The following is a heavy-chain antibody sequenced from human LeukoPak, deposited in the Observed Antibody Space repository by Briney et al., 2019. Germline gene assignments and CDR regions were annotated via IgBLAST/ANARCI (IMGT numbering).Heavy chain of an antibody. D-gene: IGHD3-22*01. CDR3: ASSLNPDYYDSSGYLNYFDY. CDR2: INPNSGGT. Sequence: ASVKVSCKASGYTFTGYYMHWVRQAPGQGLEWMGRINPNSGGTNYAQKLQGRVTMTTDTSTSTAYMELRSLRSDDTAVYYCASSLNPDYYDSSGYLNYFDYWGQGTLVTVSS. V-gene: IGHV1-2*06. CDR1: GYTFTGYY. J-gene: IGHJ4*02.